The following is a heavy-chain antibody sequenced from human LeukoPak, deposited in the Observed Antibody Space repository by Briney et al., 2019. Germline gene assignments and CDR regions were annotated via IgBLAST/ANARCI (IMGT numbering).Heavy chain of an antibody. J-gene: IGHJ4*02. D-gene: IGHD2-15*01. CDR2: IYYSGTT. CDR3: ARVGWRLDY. V-gene: IGHV4-31*03. CDR1: GGSIRSGDFY. Sequence: SQTLSLTCTVSGGSIRSGDFYWRWIRQHPGKGLEWIGYIYYSGTTYYSPSLKSRFTISLDTTKNQFSLKLSSVTAADTAVYYGARVGWRLDYWGQGTLDTVSS.